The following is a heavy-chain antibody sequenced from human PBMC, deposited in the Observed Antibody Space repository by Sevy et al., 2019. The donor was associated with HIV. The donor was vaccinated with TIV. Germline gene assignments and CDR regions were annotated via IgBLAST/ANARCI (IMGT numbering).Heavy chain of an antibody. CDR2: ISYSGST. Sequence: SETMSLTCTVSGDSVSSGSYFWSWIRQPPGKGLEWIGYISYSGSTNYNPSLKSRVTISVDTSKKQFSLKLTSVTAADTAVYFCARGSRGYSYGWGQGTLVTVSS. CDR3: ARGSRGYSYG. V-gene: IGHV4-61*01. D-gene: IGHD5-18*01. J-gene: IGHJ4*02. CDR1: GDSVSSGSYF.